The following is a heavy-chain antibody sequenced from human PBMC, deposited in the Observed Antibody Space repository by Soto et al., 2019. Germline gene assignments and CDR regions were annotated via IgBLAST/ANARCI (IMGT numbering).Heavy chain of an antibody. CDR3: ASYFYTDHHDLLYF. D-gene: IGHD2-15*01. J-gene: IGHJ1*01. V-gene: IGHV3-7*03. CDR2: IKQDGSEK. Sequence: SSRHAGVGCGVSLRSRWRSWVCQAVGRGLEWVANIKQDGSEKYYVDSVKGRFTISRDNAKNSLYLQMNSLRAEDTAVYYCASYFYTDHHDLLYF. CDR1: GVSLRSRW.